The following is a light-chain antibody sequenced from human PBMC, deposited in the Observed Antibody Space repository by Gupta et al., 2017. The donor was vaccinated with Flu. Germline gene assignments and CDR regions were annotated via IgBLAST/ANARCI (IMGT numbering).Light chain of an antibody. Sequence: GDRLRNSYANWYQQKPVQAPVLVIYAKNIRPSGIPDRFSGSSSGNTTSLTITGAQAGDEADYYCNSRDSTDNHQAVFGGGTKLPVL. J-gene: IGLJ2*01. CDR1: RLRNSY. CDR2: AKN. CDR3: NSRDSTDNHQAV. V-gene: IGLV3-19*01.